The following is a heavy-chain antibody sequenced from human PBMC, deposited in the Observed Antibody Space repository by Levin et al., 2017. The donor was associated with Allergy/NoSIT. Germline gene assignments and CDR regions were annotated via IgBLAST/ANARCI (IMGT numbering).Heavy chain of an antibody. CDR1: GGSVSSGSYY. CDR3: ASLHYDFWSGWSPPYYYYGMDV. J-gene: IGHJ6*02. V-gene: IGHV4-61*01. Sequence: PSETLSLTCTVSGGSVSSGSYYWSWIRQPPGKGLEWIGYIYYSGSTNYNPSLKSRVTISVDTSKNQFSLKLSSVTAADTAVYYCASLHYDFWSGWSPPYYYYGMDVWGQGTTVTVSS. D-gene: IGHD3-3*01. CDR2: IYYSGST.